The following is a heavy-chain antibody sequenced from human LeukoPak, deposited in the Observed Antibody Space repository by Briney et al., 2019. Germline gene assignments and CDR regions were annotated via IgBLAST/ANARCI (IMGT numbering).Heavy chain of an antibody. D-gene: IGHD6-13*01. CDR3: ARDARQQQLVRYYYYYMDV. J-gene: IGHJ6*03. CDR2: ISAYNGNT. Sequence: ASVKVSCKASGYTFTSYGISWVRQAPGQGLEWMGWISAYNGNTNYAQKFQGRVTMTRDTSISTAYMELSRLRSDDTAVYYCARDARQQQLVRYYYYYMDVWGKGTTVTVSS. V-gene: IGHV1-18*01. CDR1: GYTFTSYG.